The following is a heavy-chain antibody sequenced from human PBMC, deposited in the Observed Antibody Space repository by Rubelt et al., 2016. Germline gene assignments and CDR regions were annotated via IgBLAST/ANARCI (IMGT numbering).Heavy chain of an antibody. CDR2: INPNSGGT. CDR1: GYTFTGYY. D-gene: IGHD5-12*01. Sequence: QVQLVQSGAEVKKPGASVKVSCKASGYTFTGYYMHWVRQAPGQGLEWMGWINPNSGGTNCAQKFQGRVPMTRDTAVSTAYMELSRLTSDDTAVYYCARGNSGYDYGLDYWGQGTLVTVSS. J-gene: IGHJ4*02. CDR3: ARGNSGYDYGLDY. V-gene: IGHV1-2*02.